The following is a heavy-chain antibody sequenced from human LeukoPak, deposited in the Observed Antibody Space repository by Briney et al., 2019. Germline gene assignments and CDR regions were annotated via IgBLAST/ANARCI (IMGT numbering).Heavy chain of an antibody. CDR1: GGPISSYY. D-gene: IGHD3-16*01. J-gene: IGHJ6*03. CDR2: IYYTGNT. Sequence: SETLSLTCSVSGGPISSYYWSWSRQSPGKGLEWIGYIYYTGNTHYDPSLQSRVTMSVDTSKNQFSLRLTSVTAADTAVYYCARRAMITEYYSFYMVVWGTGTTVTVSS. CDR3: ARRAMITEYYSFYMVV. V-gene: IGHV4-59*08.